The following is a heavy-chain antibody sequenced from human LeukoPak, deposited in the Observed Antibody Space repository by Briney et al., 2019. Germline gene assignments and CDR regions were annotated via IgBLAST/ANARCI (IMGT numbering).Heavy chain of an antibody. Sequence: ASVKVSCKVSGYTLTELSMQWVRQAPGKGLEWMGGFDPEDGETIYARKFQGRVTMTEDTSTDTAYMELSSLRSEDTAVYYCATVLLRVRGSFYFDYWGQGTLVTVSS. J-gene: IGHJ4*02. D-gene: IGHD3-10*01. CDR2: FDPEDGET. V-gene: IGHV1-24*01. CDR3: ATVLLRVRGSFYFDY. CDR1: GYTLTELS.